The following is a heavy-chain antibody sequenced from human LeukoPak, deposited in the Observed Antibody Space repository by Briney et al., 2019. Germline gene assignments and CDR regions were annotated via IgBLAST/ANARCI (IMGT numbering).Heavy chain of an antibody. Sequence: GASVKVSCKASGYTFTSYGISWVRQAPGPGLEWMGWISAYNGNTNYAQKLQGRVTMTTDTSTSTAYMELRSLRSDDTAVYYCASTGYSSGWYPWFDPWGQGTLVTVSS. CDR3: ASTGYSSGWYPWFDP. CDR1: GYTFTSYG. J-gene: IGHJ5*02. CDR2: ISAYNGNT. D-gene: IGHD6-19*01. V-gene: IGHV1-18*01.